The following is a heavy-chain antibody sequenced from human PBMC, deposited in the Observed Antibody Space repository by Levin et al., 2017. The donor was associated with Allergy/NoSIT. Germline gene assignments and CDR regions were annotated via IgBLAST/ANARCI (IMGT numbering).Heavy chain of an antibody. CDR3: ATQKWERLRSYSYYGMDV. D-gene: IGHD1-26*01. CDR2: MNPNSGNT. J-gene: IGHJ6*02. CDR1: GYTFTNYD. V-gene: IGHV1-8*01. Sequence: GESLKISCKASGYTFTNYDINWVRQATGQGLEWMGWMNPNSGNTGYAQKFQGRVTLTRTSSISTAYMELSSLTSEDTAVYYCATQKWERLRSYSYYGMDVWGQVTTVAVSS.